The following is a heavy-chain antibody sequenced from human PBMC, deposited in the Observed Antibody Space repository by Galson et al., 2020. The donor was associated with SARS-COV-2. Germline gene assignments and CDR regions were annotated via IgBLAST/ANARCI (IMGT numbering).Heavy chain of an antibody. Sequence: ETSETLFTCTVSGGSISSGDYYWSWIRQPPGKGLEWIGYIYYSGSNYYNPSLKSRVTISVDTSKNQFSLKLSSVTAADTAVYYCARSKRITIFGVVNWFDPWGQGTLVTVSS. V-gene: IGHV4-30-4*01. D-gene: IGHD3-3*01. CDR1: GGSISSGDYY. CDR3: ARSKRITIFGVVNWFDP. CDR2: IYYSGSN. J-gene: IGHJ5*02.